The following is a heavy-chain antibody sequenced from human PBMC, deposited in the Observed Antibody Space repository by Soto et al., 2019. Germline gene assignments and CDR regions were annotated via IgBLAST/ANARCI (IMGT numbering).Heavy chain of an antibody. J-gene: IGHJ6*03. CDR1: GGSISSYY. D-gene: IGHD3-10*01. V-gene: IGHV4-59*01. Sequence: QSQTLSLTCTVSGGSISSYYWSWIRQPPGKGLEWIGYIYYSGSTNYNPSLKSRVTISVDTSKNQFSLKLSSVTAADTAVYYCVRVWGHYYYYYMDVWGKGTTVTVSS. CDR3: VRVWGHYYYYYMDV. CDR2: IYYSGST.